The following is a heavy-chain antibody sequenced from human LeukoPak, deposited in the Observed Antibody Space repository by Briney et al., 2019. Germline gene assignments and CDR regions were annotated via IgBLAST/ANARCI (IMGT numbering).Heavy chain of an antibody. CDR1: GGSFSGYY. CDR2: INHSGST. V-gene: IGHV4-34*01. Sequence: SETLSLTCAVYGGSFSGYYWSWIRQPPGKGLEWIGEINHSGSTNYNPSLKSRVTISVDTSKNQFSLKLSSVTAADTAVYYCAGLKTDYYDSSGYPLWGQGTLVTVSS. CDR3: AGLKTDYYDSSGYPL. J-gene: IGHJ4*02. D-gene: IGHD3-22*01.